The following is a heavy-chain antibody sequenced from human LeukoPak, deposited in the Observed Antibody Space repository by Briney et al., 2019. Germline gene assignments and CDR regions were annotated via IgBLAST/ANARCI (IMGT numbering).Heavy chain of an antibody. J-gene: IGHJ4*02. CDR1: GFTFSSYG. CDR2: IWYDGSNK. V-gene: IGHV3-33*01. D-gene: IGHD6-13*01. Sequence: GRSLRLSCAASGFTFSSYGMHWIRQAPGKGLEWVAVIWYDGSNKYYADSVKGRFTISRDNSKNTLYLQMNSLRAEDTAVYYCARDLRPGIAAAGTPDYWGQGTLVTVSS. CDR3: ARDLRPGIAAAGTPDY.